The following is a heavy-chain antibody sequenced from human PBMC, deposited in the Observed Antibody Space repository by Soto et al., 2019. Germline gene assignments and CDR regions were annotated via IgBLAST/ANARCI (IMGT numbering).Heavy chain of an antibody. J-gene: IGHJ3*02. D-gene: IGHD2-15*01. CDR3: ARIEKEDRWAFDI. Sequence: PSETLSLTCTVSGGSISSYYWSWIRQPPGKGLEWIGYIYYSGSTNYNPSLKSRVTISVDTSKNQFSLKLSSVTAADTAVYYCARIEKEDRWAFDIWGQGKMVTVSS. V-gene: IGHV4-59*01. CDR2: IYYSGST. CDR1: GGSISSYY.